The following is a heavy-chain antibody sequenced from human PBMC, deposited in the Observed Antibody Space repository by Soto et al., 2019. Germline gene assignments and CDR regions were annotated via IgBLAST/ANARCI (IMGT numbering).Heavy chain of an antibody. J-gene: IGHJ6*02. CDR1: GYTFTSYY. D-gene: IGHD5-12*01. CDR2: INPSGGST. Sequence: QVQLVQSGAEVKKPGASVKVSCKAYGYTFTSYYMHWVRQAPGQGLEWMGIINPSGGSTSYAQKFQGRVTMTRDKSTSTVYMELSSLRSEDTAVYYCARDRGVATLGYYYYYGMDVWGQGTTVTVSS. V-gene: IGHV1-46*01. CDR3: ARDRGVATLGYYYYYGMDV.